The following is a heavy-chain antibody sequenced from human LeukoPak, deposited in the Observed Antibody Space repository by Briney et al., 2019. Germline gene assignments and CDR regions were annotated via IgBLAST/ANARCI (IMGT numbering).Heavy chain of an antibody. CDR1: GYTFTGYY. CDR3: ARDCESGYGDYPYYFDY. J-gene: IGHJ4*02. CDR2: INPSGGST. V-gene: IGHV1-46*01. D-gene: IGHD4-17*01. Sequence: ASVKVSCKASGYTFTGYYMHWVRQAPGQGLEWMGIINPSGGSTSYAQKFQGRVTMTRDMSTSTVYMELSSLRSEDTAVYYCARDCESGYGDYPYYFDYWGQGTLVTVSS.